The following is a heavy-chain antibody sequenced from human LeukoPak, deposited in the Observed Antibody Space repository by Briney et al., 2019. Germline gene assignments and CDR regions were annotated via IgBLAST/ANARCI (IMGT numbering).Heavy chain of an antibody. CDR3: ARDGVFPPHSGADGYGMDV. CDR2: IKQDGSEK. J-gene: IGHJ6*02. CDR1: GFTFSSYW. D-gene: IGHD1-26*01. Sequence: GGSLRLSCAASGFTFSSYWMSWVRQAPGKGLEWVANIKQDGSEKYYVDSVKGRFTISRDNAKNSLYLQMNSLRAEDTAVYYCARDGVFPPHSGADGYGMDVWGQGTTVTVSS. V-gene: IGHV3-7*01.